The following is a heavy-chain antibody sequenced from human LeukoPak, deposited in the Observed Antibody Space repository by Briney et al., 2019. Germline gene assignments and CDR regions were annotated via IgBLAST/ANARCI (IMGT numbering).Heavy chain of an antibody. Sequence: ASVKVSCKASGYTFTNFGISWVRQAPGQGLEWMGWISPYNGHTNYAQKFLGRVTMTTDTSTTAAYLELWSLRSDDTALYYCARDLRATTVTPFDSWGQGTLVTVSS. D-gene: IGHD4-17*01. CDR1: GYTFTNFG. CDR3: ARDLRATTVTPFDS. J-gene: IGHJ4*02. CDR2: ISPYNGHT. V-gene: IGHV1-18*01.